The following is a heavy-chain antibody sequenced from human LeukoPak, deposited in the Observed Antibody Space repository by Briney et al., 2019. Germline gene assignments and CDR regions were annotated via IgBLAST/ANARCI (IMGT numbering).Heavy chain of an antibody. D-gene: IGHD3-22*01. CDR1: GYTLTELS. Sequence: ASVKVSCKVSGYTLTELSMHWVRQAPGKGLEWMGGFDPEDGETIYAQKFQGRVTMTEDISTDTAYMELSSLRSEDTAVYYCATARPNYYYDSSGYYQPFDYWGQGTLVTVSS. J-gene: IGHJ4*02. CDR3: ATARPNYYYDSSGYYQPFDY. CDR2: FDPEDGET. V-gene: IGHV1-24*01.